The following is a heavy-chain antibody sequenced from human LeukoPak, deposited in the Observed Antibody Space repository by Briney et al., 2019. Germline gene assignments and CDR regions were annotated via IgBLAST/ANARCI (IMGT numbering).Heavy chain of an antibody. CDR2: VYYTDKT. CDR1: NDSFSNYY. J-gene: IGHJ4*02. D-gene: IGHD5-24*01. CDR3: ARASMRRRDGYNRHYEIDY. V-gene: IGHV4-59*01. Sequence: SETLSLTSTVSNDSFSNYYWTWIRQSPGKALEWIGYVYYTDKTHYNPSLKSRVFISADTSQNQFSLRLSSVTAADTAVYYCARASMRRRDGYNRHYEIDYWGQGTLVTVSS.